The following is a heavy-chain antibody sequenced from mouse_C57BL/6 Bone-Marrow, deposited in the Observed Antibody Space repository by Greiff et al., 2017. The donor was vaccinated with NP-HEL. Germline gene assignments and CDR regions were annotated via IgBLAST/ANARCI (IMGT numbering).Heavy chain of an antibody. CDR3: AKTRNYYGSSYPYYAMDY. CDR2: INPSNGGT. J-gene: IGHJ4*01. Sequence: QVQLQQPGTELVKPGASVKLSCKASGYTFTSYWLHWVKQRPGQGLEWIGNINPSNGGTNYNEKFKSKATLTVDKSSSTAYMQLSSLTSEDSAVYYCAKTRNYYGSSYPYYAMDYWGQGTSVTVSS. CDR1: GYTFTSYW. V-gene: IGHV1-53*01. D-gene: IGHD1-1*01.